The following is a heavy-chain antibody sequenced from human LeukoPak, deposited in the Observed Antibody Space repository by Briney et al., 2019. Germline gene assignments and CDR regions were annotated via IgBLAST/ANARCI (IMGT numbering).Heavy chain of an antibody. CDR1: GHSFTYW. Sequence: GESLKISCKGSGHSFTYWIGWVRQMPGKGLEWMGIIYSGDSQTKYSPSFQGRVTISVDNSISTAYLQWSSLEASDTAMYYCARRDGYCSSTSCYADYYYGMDVWGQGTTVTVSS. V-gene: IGHV5-51*01. J-gene: IGHJ6*02. D-gene: IGHD2-2*01. CDR2: IYSGDSQT. CDR3: ARRDGYCSSTSCYADYYYGMDV.